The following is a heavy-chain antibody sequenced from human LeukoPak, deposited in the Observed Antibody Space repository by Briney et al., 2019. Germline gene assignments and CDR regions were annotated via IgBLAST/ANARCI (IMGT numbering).Heavy chain of an antibody. Sequence: SETLSLTCAVYGGSFSGYYWSWIRQPPGKGLEWIGEINHSGSTNYNPSLKSRVTISVDTSKNQFSLKLSSVTAADTAVYYCARGSTYYYDSSGYYYFDYWGQGTLVTVSS. CDR1: GGSFSGYY. D-gene: IGHD3-22*01. V-gene: IGHV4-34*01. J-gene: IGHJ4*02. CDR2: INHSGST. CDR3: ARGSTYYYDSSGYYYFDY.